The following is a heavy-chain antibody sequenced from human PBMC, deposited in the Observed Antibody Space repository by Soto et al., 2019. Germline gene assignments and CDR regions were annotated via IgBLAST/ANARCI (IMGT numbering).Heavy chain of an antibody. CDR2: IYYGGRT. CDR3: ARGVGGYDLGY. Sequence: QVQLQESGPGLVKPSETLSLTCTVSGGSISTYYWSWIRQPQGKGLEWIGYIYYGGRTTYNTSLKSRVTISVDTSKNQVSLKLTSVTAADTAVYYCARGVGGYDLGYWGQGALVTVSS. J-gene: IGHJ4*02. V-gene: IGHV4-59*08. D-gene: IGHD5-12*01. CDR1: GGSISTYY.